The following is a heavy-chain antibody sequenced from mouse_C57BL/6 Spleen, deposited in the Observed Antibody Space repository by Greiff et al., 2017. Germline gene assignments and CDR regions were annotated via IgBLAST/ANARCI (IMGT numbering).Heavy chain of an antibody. CDR2: ISYDGSN. CDR1: GYSITSGYY. J-gene: IGHJ4*01. CDR3: AREGDGYYSYYYAMDY. D-gene: IGHD2-3*01. V-gene: IGHV3-6*01. Sequence: EVKLQESGPGLVKPSQSLSLTCSVTGYSITSGYYWNWIRQFPGNKLEWMGYISYDGSNNYNPYLKNRISITRDTSKNQFFLKLNSVTTEDTATYYCAREGDGYYSYYYAMDYWGQGTSVTVSS.